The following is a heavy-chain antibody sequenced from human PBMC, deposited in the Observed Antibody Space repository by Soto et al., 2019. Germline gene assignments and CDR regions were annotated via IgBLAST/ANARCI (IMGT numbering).Heavy chain of an antibody. D-gene: IGHD5-18*01. V-gene: IGHV4-39*01. CDR1: GGSISSNSYY. J-gene: IGHJ4*02. Sequence: QLQLQESGPGLVTPSETQSLTCTVSGGSISSNSYYWAWIRQPPGKGLEWIGSGYHGGNTYYNPSHKSRVTISVDTSTNQFSLKLNSVTAADTAVYYCARHLSGYGYLYFEYWGQGILVTVSS. CDR3: ARHLSGYGYLYFEY. CDR2: GYHGGNT.